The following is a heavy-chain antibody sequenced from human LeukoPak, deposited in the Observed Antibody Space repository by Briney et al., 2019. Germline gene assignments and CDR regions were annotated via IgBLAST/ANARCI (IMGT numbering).Heavy chain of an antibody. CDR1: GGTFSSYA. CDR3: AKKSSVVVTAGDAFDI. D-gene: IGHD2-21*02. V-gene: IGHV1-69*04. J-gene: IGHJ3*02. CDR2: IIPIFGIA. Sequence: SVKVSCKASGGTFSSYAISWVRQAPGQGLEWMGRIIPIFGIANYAQKFQGRVTITANKSTSTAYMELSSLRSEDTAVYYCAKKSSVVVTAGDAFDIWGQGTMVTVSS.